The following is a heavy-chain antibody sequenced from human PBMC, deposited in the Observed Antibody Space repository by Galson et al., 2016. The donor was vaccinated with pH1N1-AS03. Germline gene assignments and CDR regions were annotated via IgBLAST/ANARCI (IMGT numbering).Heavy chain of an antibody. CDR1: GDAIGSYY. V-gene: IGHV4-4*07. Sequence: ETLSLTCTVSGDAIGSYYWSWIRQPAGKGLQWIGRVYTSGSTNYNPSLKSRVTMSVDISKNQFSLKLNSVTAADTAVYYCAGLVGGSLDSWGQGTLVTVSS. CDR3: AGLVGGSLDS. CDR2: VYTSGST. D-gene: IGHD1-26*01. J-gene: IGHJ4*02.